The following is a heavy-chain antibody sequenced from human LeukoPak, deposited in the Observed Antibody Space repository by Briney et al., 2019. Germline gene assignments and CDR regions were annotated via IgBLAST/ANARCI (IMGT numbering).Heavy chain of an antibody. Sequence: GGSLRLSCAASGFTFSTYTMHWVRQAPGKGLEWVALISYEGSKQDYADSVKGRFTISRDNSQNTLYLEINSLRTEDTAVYYCARDHRGVFDYWGQGTLVTVSS. V-gene: IGHV3-30-3*01. J-gene: IGHJ4*02. CDR1: GFTFSTYT. CDR2: ISYEGSKQ. CDR3: ARDHRGVFDY. D-gene: IGHD3-10*01.